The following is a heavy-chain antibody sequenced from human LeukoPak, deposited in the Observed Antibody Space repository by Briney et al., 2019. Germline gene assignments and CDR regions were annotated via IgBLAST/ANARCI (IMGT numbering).Heavy chain of an antibody. Sequence: GASVKVSCKASGYTFTSYGISWVRQAPGQGLEWMGWISAYNGNTNYAQKLQGRVTMTTDTSTSTAYMELRSLRSDDTAVYYCARDPGGAAAGTGVDYWGQGTLVTVSS. CDR3: ARDPGGAAAGTGVDY. CDR1: GYTFTSYG. D-gene: IGHD6-13*01. J-gene: IGHJ4*02. V-gene: IGHV1-18*01. CDR2: ISAYNGNT.